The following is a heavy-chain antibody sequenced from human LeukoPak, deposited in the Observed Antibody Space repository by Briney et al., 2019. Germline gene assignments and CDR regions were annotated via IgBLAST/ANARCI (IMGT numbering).Heavy chain of an antibody. D-gene: IGHD5-24*01. J-gene: IGHJ4*02. CDR3: ARSAQLGREFDY. CDR1: GGSISSGDYY. Sequence: SETLSLTCTVSGGSISSGDYYWSWIRQPPGKGLEWIGYIYYSGSTYYNPFLKSRVTISVDTSKNQFSLKLSSVTAADTAVYYCARSAQLGREFDYWGQGTLVTVSS. CDR2: IYYSGST. V-gene: IGHV4-30-4*01.